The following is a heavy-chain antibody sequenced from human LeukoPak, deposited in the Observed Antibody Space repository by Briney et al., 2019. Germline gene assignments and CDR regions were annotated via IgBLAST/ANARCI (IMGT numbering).Heavy chain of an antibody. CDR1: GFTFSSYG. CDR3: AKEKYSSGWCFDY. V-gene: IGHV3-33*06. CDR2: IWYDGSNK. J-gene: IGHJ4*02. D-gene: IGHD6-19*01. Sequence: PGRSLRLSCAASGFTFSSYGMHWVRQAPGKGLEWVAVIWYDGSNKYYADSVKGRFTISRDNSKNTLYLQMNSLRAEDTAVYYCAKEKYSSGWCFDYWGRGTLVTVSS.